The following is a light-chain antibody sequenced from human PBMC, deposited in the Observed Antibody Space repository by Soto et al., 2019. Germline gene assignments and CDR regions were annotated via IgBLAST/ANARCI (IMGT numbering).Light chain of an antibody. J-gene: IGKJ5*01. V-gene: IGKV1-5*03. CDR1: QSVTTW. CDR3: QPYSTYPIT. Sequence: DIQMTQSPSTLSASVGDRVTITCRASQSVTTWLAWYQQKPGKAPKLLIYKASNLESGLPSRFTGSGSGTEFTLTISSLQSDDFATSYCQPYSTYPITFGQGTRLEIK. CDR2: KAS.